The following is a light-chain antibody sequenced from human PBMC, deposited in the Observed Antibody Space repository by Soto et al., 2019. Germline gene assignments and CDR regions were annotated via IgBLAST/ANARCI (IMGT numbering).Light chain of an antibody. CDR1: QSVSSY. CDR3: QQRSNWPPALT. CDR2: DAS. V-gene: IGKV3-11*01. J-gene: IGKJ4*01. Sequence: EIVLTQSPATPSLSPGERATLSCRASQSVSSYLAWYQQKPGQAPRLLIYDASNRATGIPARFSGSGSGTDFALTISSLEPEDFAVYYCQQRSNWPPALTFGGGTKVEIK.